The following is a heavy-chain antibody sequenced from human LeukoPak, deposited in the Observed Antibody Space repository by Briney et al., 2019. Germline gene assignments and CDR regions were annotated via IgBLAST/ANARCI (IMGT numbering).Heavy chain of an antibody. CDR3: ASVHYDYVWGSYPYAFDI. J-gene: IGHJ3*02. CDR2: INPNSGGT. Sequence: ASVKVSCKASGYTFTSYDINWVRQAPGQGLEWMGWINPNSGGTNYAQKFQGRVTMTRDTSISTAYMELSRLRSDDTAVYYCASVHYDYVWGSYPYAFDIWGQGTMVTVSS. CDR1: GYTFTSYD. V-gene: IGHV1-2*02. D-gene: IGHD3-16*01.